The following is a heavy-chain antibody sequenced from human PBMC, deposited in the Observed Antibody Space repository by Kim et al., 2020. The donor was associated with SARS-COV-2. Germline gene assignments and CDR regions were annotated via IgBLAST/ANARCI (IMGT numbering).Heavy chain of an antibody. CDR1: GGSISGYF. D-gene: IGHD2-2*01. J-gene: IGHJ4*01. CDR2: INYSGST. V-gene: IGHV4-59*01. CDR3: ARDRIGYCSSIICSPYFDY. Sequence: SQTLSLTCTVSGGSISGYFWSWIRQPPGKGLEWIGYINYSGSTHYNPSLKSRVTISVDTSKNQFSLKLSSVTAADTAVYYCARDRIGYCSSIICSPYFDY.